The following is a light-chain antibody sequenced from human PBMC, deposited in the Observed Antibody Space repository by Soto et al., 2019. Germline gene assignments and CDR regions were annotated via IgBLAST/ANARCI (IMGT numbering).Light chain of an antibody. CDR1: QDISNY. CDR2: DAS. Sequence: DIQMTQSPSSLSASVGDRVTITCQASQDISNYLNWYQQKPGKAPKLLLYDASNLETGVPSRFSGSGSRTHFTFTISRLQPEDIATYYCQQYDNLPLTFGGGTKVEIK. CDR3: QQYDNLPLT. J-gene: IGKJ4*01. V-gene: IGKV1-33*01.